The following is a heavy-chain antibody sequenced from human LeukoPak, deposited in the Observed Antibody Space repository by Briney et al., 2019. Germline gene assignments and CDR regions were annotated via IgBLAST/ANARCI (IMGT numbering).Heavy chain of an antibody. CDR1: GYTFTSYY. V-gene: IGHV1-46*01. CDR2: INPSGGST. Sequence: ASVKDSCKASGYTFTSYYMHWVRQAPGQGLEWMGIINPSGGSTSYAQKFQGRVTMTRDMSTSTVYMELSSLRSEDTAVYYCARDRFITMIVGGGSLAFDIWGQGTMVTVSS. J-gene: IGHJ3*02. D-gene: IGHD3-22*01. CDR3: ARDRFITMIVGGGSLAFDI.